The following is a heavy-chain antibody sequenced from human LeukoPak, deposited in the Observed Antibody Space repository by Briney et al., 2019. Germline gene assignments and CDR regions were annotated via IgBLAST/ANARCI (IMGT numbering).Heavy chain of an antibody. D-gene: IGHD3-9*01. CDR2: LYSGGST. CDR3: AKNLEGDILTGL. V-gene: IGHV3-53*01. Sequence: GGSLRLSCAASGFTVSSNYVSWVRQAPGKGLEWVSVLYSGGSTYYADSVKGRFTISRDNSKNTLYLQMNSLRAEDTAVYYCAKNLEGDILTGLWGQGTLVTVSS. J-gene: IGHJ4*02. CDR1: GFTVSSNY.